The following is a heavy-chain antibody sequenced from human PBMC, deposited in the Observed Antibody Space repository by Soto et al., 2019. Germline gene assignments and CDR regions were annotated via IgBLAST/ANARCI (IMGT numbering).Heavy chain of an antibody. V-gene: IGHV1-69*06. J-gene: IGHJ6*02. CDR3: ARVKPPAVAGYYYYGMDV. Sequence: QVQLVQSGAEVKKPGSSVKVSCKASGGTFSSYAISWVRQAPGQGLEWMGGTIPIFGTANYAQKFQGRVTITADKSTSTAYMELSSLRSEDTAVYYCARVKPPAVAGYYYYGMDVWGQGTTVTVSS. CDR2: TIPIFGTA. CDR1: GGTFSSYA. D-gene: IGHD6-19*01.